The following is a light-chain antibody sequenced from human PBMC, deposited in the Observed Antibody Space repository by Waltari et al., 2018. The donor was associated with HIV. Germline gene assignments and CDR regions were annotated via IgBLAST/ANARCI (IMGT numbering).Light chain of an antibody. J-gene: IGLJ1*01. Sequence: QSALTQPASASGSAGQSVTISRPQTNHHVGAYNYVSWYQQHPGKAPKLMIYEVTKRPSGVPARFSGSKSGNTASLTVSGLQAEDEADYYCSSYAGGRGGVFGTGTTLTVL. V-gene: IGLV2-8*01. CDR1: NHHVGAYNY. CDR3: SSYAGGRGGV. CDR2: EVT.